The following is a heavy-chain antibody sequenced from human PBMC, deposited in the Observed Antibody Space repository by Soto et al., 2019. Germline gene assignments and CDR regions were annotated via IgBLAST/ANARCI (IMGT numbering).Heavy chain of an antibody. D-gene: IGHD3-3*01. Sequence: QVQLQESGPGLVKPSQTLSLTCTVSGGSISSGGYYWSWIRQHPGKGLEWIGYIYYSGSTYYNPSLKSRVTRAVDTSKNQFSLKLSSVTAADTAVYYCARGSDSLDYYDFWSGYWYFDLWGRGTLVTVSS. CDR3: ARGSDSLDYYDFWSGYWYFDL. J-gene: IGHJ2*01. V-gene: IGHV4-31*03. CDR1: GGSISSGGYY. CDR2: IYYSGST.